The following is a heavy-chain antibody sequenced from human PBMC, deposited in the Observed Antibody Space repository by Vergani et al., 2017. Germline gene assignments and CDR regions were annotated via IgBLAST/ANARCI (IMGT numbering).Heavy chain of an antibody. V-gene: IGHV1-69-2*01. CDR2: VDPEDGET. Sequence: EVQLVQSGAEVKKPGATVKISCKVSGYTFTDYYMHWVQQAPGKGLEWMGLVDPEDGETIYAEKFQGRVTITADTSTDTAYMELSSLRSEETAVYYCATSAGGDSSGYYNYYFDYWGQGTLVTVSS. CDR3: ATSAGGDSSGYYNYYFDY. J-gene: IGHJ4*02. D-gene: IGHD3-22*01. CDR1: GYTFTDYY.